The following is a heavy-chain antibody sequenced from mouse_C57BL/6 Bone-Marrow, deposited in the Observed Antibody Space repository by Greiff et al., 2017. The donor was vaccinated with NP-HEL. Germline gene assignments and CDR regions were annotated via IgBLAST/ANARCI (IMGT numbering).Heavy chain of an antibody. CDR3: ARGSYGSSYWYFDV. Sequence: EVKLQESGPGLVKPSQSLSLTCSVTGYSITSGYYWNWIRQFPGNKLEWMGCISYDGSNNYNPSLKNRISITRDTSKNQFFLKLNSVTTEDTATYYCARGSYGSSYWYFDVWGTGTTVTVSS. CDR2: ISYDGSN. V-gene: IGHV3-6*01. J-gene: IGHJ1*03. CDR1: GYSITSGYY. D-gene: IGHD1-1*01.